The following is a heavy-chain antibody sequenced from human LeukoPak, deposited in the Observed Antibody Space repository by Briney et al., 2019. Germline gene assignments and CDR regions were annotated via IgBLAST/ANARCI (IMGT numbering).Heavy chain of an antibody. CDR1: GASISGSGYY. D-gene: IGHD3-22*01. CDR3: AREKYYYDSSGYRDHMDV. Sequence: SETLSLTCAVSGASISGSGYYLGWIRQPPGKGLEWIGNIYYTGSTNYNPSLKSRVTISVDTSKNQFSLKLSSVTAADTAVYYCAREKYYYDSSGYRDHMDVWGKGTTVTVSS. CDR2: IYYTGST. J-gene: IGHJ6*03. V-gene: IGHV4-61*08.